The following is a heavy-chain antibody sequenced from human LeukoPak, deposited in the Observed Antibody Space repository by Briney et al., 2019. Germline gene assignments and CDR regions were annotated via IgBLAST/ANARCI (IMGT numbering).Heavy chain of an antibody. CDR3: VRDGTGIQVICLD. CDR2: IYYSGST. Sequence: SETLSLTCTVSGGSFSSSSYYWVWIPQPPGKGRVWIGSIYYSGSTYYTPSLTSRVTISVDTSKNQFSLNLSSVTAADTAVYYCVRDGTGIQVICLDWGQGTLVTVSS. V-gene: IGHV4-39*02. CDR1: GGSFSSSSYY. J-gene: IGHJ4*02. D-gene: IGHD2-21*02.